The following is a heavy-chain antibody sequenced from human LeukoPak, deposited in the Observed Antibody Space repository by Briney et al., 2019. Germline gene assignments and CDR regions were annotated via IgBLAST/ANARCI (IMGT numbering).Heavy chain of an antibody. CDR2: IRYDESNK. Sequence: GGSLRLSCAVSGFTFSSYGMHWVRRAPGKGLEWVAFIRYDESNKIYAESVKGRFTISRDNSKNTLYLQMNSLRAEDTAVYYCAKEAIECRRRSCYSYYFDSWGQGTLVTVSS. D-gene: IGHD2-15*01. CDR1: GFTFSSYG. V-gene: IGHV3-30*02. CDR3: AKEAIECRRRSCYSYYFDS. J-gene: IGHJ4*02.